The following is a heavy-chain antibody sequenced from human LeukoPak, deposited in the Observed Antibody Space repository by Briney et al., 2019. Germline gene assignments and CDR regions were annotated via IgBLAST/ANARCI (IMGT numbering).Heavy chain of an antibody. V-gene: IGHV4-39*07. D-gene: IGHD3-10*01. CDR3: ARNLKITQDYYYYGMDV. CDR1: GGSISSNNYY. Sequence: PSETLSLTCSVSGGSISSNNYYWGWIRQPPGKGLEWIGYIYYSGSTYYNPSLKSRVTISVDTSKNQFSLKLSSVTAADTAVYYCARNLKITQDYYYYGMDVWGQGTTVTVSS. CDR2: IYYSGST. J-gene: IGHJ6*02.